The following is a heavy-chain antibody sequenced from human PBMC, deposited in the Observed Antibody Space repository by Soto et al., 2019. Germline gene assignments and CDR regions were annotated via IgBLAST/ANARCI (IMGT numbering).Heavy chain of an antibody. J-gene: IGHJ4*02. D-gene: IGHD6-19*01. Sequence: GGSLRLSCVASGLTFGSRAMSWVRQSPGEGLEWVSTITDTGGDAKYADSVRGRFTISRDNSKDTLYLQMNSLRADDTAVYYCGKERRGRGWFVCNYWGQGIVVTVSS. CDR3: GKERRGRGWFVCNY. CDR1: GLTFGSRA. CDR2: ITDTGGDA. V-gene: IGHV3-23*01.